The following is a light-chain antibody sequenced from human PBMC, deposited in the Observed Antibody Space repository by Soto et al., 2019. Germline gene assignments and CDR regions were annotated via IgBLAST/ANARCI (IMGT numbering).Light chain of an antibody. Sequence: DIQMTQSPSTLSASVGDRVTITCRASLSFTPWLAWYQQKPGKAPTLFIFQASTLESGVPSRFSGSGSGTEFTFSISSLLPDDFATYFCQQYESFPQSFGQGTKVEIK. V-gene: IGKV1-5*03. CDR2: QAS. J-gene: IGKJ1*01. CDR1: LSFTPW. CDR3: QQYESFPQS.